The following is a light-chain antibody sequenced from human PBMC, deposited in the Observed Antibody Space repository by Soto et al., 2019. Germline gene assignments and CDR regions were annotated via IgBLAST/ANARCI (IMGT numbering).Light chain of an antibody. CDR1: QSISSY. V-gene: IGKV1-39*01. CDR2: AAS. Sequence: DIQMTQSPSSLSASVGDRVTITCRASQSISSYLNWYQQKPGKAPKLLIYAASSLQSGVPSKFSGSASATDFTLTISSLQPEDFATYYCQQSYSTPPTFGGGTKVEIK. J-gene: IGKJ4*01. CDR3: QQSYSTPPT.